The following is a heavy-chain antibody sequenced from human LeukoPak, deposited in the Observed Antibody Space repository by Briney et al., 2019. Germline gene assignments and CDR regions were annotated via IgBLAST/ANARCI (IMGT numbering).Heavy chain of an antibody. J-gene: IGHJ4*02. D-gene: IGHD3-3*01. CDR3: ARGGYYDFWSGYSLIDY. V-gene: IGHV6-1*01. CDR2: TYYRSKWYN. CDR1: GDSVSSNSAA. Sequence: SQTLSLTCAISGDSVSSNSAAWNWIRQSPSRGLEWLGRTYYRSKWYNDYAVSVKSRITINPDTSKNQFSLQLNSVTPEDTAVYYCARGGYYDFWSGYSLIDYWGQGTLVTVSS.